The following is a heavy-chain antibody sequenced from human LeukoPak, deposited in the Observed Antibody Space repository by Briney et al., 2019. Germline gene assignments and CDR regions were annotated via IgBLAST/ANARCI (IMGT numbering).Heavy chain of an antibody. V-gene: IGHV1-2*02. CDR1: GYTFSDYF. CDR2: INPNNGGT. D-gene: IGHD6-25*01. J-gene: IGHJ4*02. Sequence: ASVKVSCNASGYTFSDYFIHWVRQAPGQGLEWMGWINPNNGGTKYAQKFQGRVTMIRDTSTSTTYMELSSLRSDDTAIYYCARDRSSGRDFDHWGQGTLVTVSS. CDR3: ARDRSSGRDFDH.